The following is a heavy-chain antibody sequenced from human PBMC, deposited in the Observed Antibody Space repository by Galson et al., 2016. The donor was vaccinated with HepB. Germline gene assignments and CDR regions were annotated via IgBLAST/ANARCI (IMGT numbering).Heavy chain of an antibody. V-gene: IGHV3-53*01. Sequence: SLRLSCAASGLTFRSYPMHWVRQAPGKGLEWVSVIYSGDYTYYADSVKGRFTISRDISKNTLYLQMNRLRTEDTAVYYCARDLVVTRNYYYYHYMDVWGKGTTVTVSS. J-gene: IGHJ6*03. CDR3: ARDLVVTRNYYYYHYMDV. CDR2: IYSGDYT. CDR1: GLTFRSYP. D-gene: IGHD3-22*01.